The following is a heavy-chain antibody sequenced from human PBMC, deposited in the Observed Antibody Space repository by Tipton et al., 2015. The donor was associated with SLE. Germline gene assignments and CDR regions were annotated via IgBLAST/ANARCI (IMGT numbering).Heavy chain of an antibody. D-gene: IGHD3-10*01. V-gene: IGHV5-10-1*01. CDR3: ARHTYGSGSQKAFDI. Sequence: QLVQSGAEVKKPGESLRISCKGSGYSFTSYWISWVRQMPGKGLEWMGRIDPSDSYTNYSPSFQGHVTISADKSISTAYLQWSSLKASDTAMYYCARHTYGSGSQKAFDIWGQGTMVTVSS. CDR1: GYSFTSYW. CDR2: IDPSDSYT. J-gene: IGHJ3*02.